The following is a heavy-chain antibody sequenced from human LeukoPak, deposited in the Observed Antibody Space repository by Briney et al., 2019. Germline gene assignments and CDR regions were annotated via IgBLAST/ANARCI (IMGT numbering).Heavy chain of an antibody. D-gene: IGHD2-2*01. CDR3: ARGRIVVVPAAIYYYYYGMDV. J-gene: IGHJ6*02. CDR2: INHSGST. V-gene: IGHV4-34*01. Sequence: PSETLSLTCAVYGGSFSGYYWSWIRQPPGKGLEWIGEINHSGSTNYNPSLKSRVTISVDTSKNQFSLKLSSVTAADTAAYYCARGRIVVVPAAIYYYYYGMDVWGQGTTVTVSS. CDR1: GGSFSGYY.